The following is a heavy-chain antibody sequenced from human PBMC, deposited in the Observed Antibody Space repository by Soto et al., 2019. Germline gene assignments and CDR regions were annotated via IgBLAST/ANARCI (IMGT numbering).Heavy chain of an antibody. CDR3: AHIRITMIVGAGYFQH. J-gene: IGHJ1*01. CDR2: LYWDDDK. Sequence: QITLKESGPTLVKRTQTLTLTCTFSGFSLSTSGVGVGWIRQPPGKALEWLALLYWDDDKRYSPSLKSRLTITKDTSKNQVVLTMTNMDPVDTATYYCAHIRITMIVGAGYFQHWGQGTLVTVSS. D-gene: IGHD3-22*01. CDR1: GFSLSTSGVG. V-gene: IGHV2-5*02.